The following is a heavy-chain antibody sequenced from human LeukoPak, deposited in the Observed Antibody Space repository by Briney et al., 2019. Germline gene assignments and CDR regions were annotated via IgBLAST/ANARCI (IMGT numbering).Heavy chain of an antibody. CDR2: IIPILGIA. D-gene: IGHD3-9*01. Sequence: SVKVSCKASGGTFSSYAISWVRQAPGQGLEWMGRIIPILGIANYAQKFQGRVTITADKSTSTAYMELSSLRSEDTAVYYCARDVKYDIADYWGQGALVTVSS. CDR3: ARDVKYDIADY. V-gene: IGHV1-69*04. CDR1: GGTFSSYA. J-gene: IGHJ4*02.